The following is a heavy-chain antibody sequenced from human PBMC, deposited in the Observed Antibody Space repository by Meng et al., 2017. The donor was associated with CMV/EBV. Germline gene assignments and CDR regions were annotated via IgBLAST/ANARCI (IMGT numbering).Heavy chain of an antibody. CDR2: ISSSSSYI. J-gene: IGHJ4*02. CDR3: AMLYSSSWYYFDY. CDR1: GFTFSSYS. Sequence: GESLKISSAASGFTFSSYSMNWVRQAPGKGLEWVSSISSSSSYIYYADSVKGRFTISRDNAKNSLYLQMNSLRAEDTAVYYCAMLYSSSWYYFDYWGQGTLVTVSS. D-gene: IGHD6-13*01. V-gene: IGHV3-21*01.